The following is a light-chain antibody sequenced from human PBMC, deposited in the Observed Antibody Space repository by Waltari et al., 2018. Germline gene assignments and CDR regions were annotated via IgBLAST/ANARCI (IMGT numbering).Light chain of an antibody. CDR3: LQYDTSPRT. CDR1: QTISSS. Sequence: DIQMTQSPSSLSASVGDTITITCRASQTISSSLAWYQQKPGKAPNLLIYGASSLQSGVPSRFSGSGSGTDFTLTISSLQPEDFATYYCLQYDTSPRTFGQGTKVEIK. CDR2: GAS. V-gene: IGKV1-12*01. J-gene: IGKJ1*01.